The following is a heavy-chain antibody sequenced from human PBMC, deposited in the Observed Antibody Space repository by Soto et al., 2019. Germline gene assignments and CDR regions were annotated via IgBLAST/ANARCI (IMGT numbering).Heavy chain of an antibody. CDR1: GFTFSSYA. CDR3: AKPSDYGGNSNWFDP. CDR2: ISGSGGST. D-gene: IGHD4-17*01. J-gene: IGHJ5*02. V-gene: IGHV3-23*01. Sequence: PGGSLRLSCAASGFTFSSYAMSWVRQAPGKGLEWVSAISGSGGSTYYADSVKGRFTISRDNSKNTLYLQMNSLRAEDTAVYYCAKPSDYGGNSNWFDPWGQGTLVTVSS.